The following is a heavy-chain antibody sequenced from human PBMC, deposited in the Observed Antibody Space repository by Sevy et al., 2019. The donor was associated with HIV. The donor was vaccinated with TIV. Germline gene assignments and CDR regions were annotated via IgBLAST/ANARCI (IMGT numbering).Heavy chain of an antibody. J-gene: IGHJ4*02. CDR3: VKEGGGGGGDH. D-gene: IGHD3-16*01. CDR2: IQYDGSNK. Sequence: GGSLRLSCAASGFSFSSYGMHWVRQAPGKGLEWMSYIQYDGSNKDYADSVKGRFTISRDNSKNTLYLQMNSLRVEDRAVFDCVKEGGGGGGDHWGQGTLVTVSS. CDR1: GFSFSSYG. V-gene: IGHV3-30*02.